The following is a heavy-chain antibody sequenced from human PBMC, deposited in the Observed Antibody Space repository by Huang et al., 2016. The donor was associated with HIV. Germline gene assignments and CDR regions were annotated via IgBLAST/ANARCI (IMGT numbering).Heavy chain of an antibody. D-gene: IGHD3-10*01. V-gene: IGHV4-61*09. CDR3: ARDYYGSGSPDY. J-gene: IGHJ4*02. CDR2: IYTSGST. Sequence: QVQLQESGSGLVKPSQTLSLTCTVSGGSISSGSYYWSWIRQPAGKGLEWIGHIYTSGSTNYNPSLKSRVTISVDTSKNQFSLKLSSVTAADTAVYYCARDYYGSGSPDYWGQGTLVTVSS. CDR1: GGSISSGSYY.